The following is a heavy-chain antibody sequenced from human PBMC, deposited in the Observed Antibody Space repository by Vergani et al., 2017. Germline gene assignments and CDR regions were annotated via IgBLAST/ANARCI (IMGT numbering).Heavy chain of an antibody. CDR2: INTNTGNP. D-gene: IGHD2-21*02. Sequence: QVQLVQSGSELKKPGASVKISCKASGYTFTRYAINWVRQAPGQGLEWMGWINTNTGNPAYAQGFRGRFVFSLDTSVNTAYLQINNLKSDDTAVYYCAKDPRGYGGDPEDYYYGMDVWGQGTTVTVSS. CDR1: GYTFTRYA. V-gene: IGHV7-4-1*02. CDR3: AKDPRGYGGDPEDYYYGMDV. J-gene: IGHJ6*02.